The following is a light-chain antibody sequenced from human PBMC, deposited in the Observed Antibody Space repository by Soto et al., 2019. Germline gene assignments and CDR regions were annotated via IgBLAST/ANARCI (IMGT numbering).Light chain of an antibody. V-gene: IGKV4-1*01. CDR3: QQYYSTPLT. CDR1: QSVLYSSNNKNY. J-gene: IGKJ4*01. Sequence: DIVMTQSPDSPAVSLGERATINCKSRQSVLYSSNNKNYLAWYQQKPGQPPKLLIYWASTRESGVPDRFSGSGSGTDFTLTISSLQAEDVAVYYCQQYYSTPLTFGGGTKVDIK. CDR2: WAS.